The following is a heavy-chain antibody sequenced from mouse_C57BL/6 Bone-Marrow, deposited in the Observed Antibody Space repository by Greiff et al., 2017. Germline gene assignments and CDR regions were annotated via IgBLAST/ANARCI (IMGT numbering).Heavy chain of an antibody. Sequence: EVKLVESGGDLVKPGGSLKLSCAASGFTFSSYGMSWVRQTPDKRLEWVATISSGGSYTYYPDSVKGRFTISRDNAKNTLCLQMSSLKSEDTAMYYCARLPYYYGSSYGWFAYWGQGTLVTVSA. CDR3: ARLPYYYGSSYGWFAY. V-gene: IGHV5-6*01. CDR1: GFTFSSYG. D-gene: IGHD1-1*01. J-gene: IGHJ3*01. CDR2: ISSGGSYT.